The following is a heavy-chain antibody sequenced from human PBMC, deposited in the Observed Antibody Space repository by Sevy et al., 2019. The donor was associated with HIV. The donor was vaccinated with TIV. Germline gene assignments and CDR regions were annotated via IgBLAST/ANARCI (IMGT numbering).Heavy chain of an antibody. CDR3: ARNDLIDLWFGEFLGY. CDR1: GFTFRDYY. J-gene: IGHJ4*02. CDR2: ISTTGNTI. V-gene: IGHV3-11*04. D-gene: IGHD3-10*01. Sequence: GGSLRLSCAVSGFTFRDYYMSWIRQSPGKGLEWISYISTTGNTIQYADSVKGRFTISMDNAKNLLYLQMNSLRAEDTAVYYCARNDLIDLWFGEFLGYWGRGTLVTVSS.